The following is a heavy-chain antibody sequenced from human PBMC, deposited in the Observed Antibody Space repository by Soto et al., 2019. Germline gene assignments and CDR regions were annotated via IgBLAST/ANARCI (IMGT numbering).Heavy chain of an antibody. CDR2: IYYSGST. CDR1: GGSISSSSYY. V-gene: IGHV4-39*01. D-gene: IGHD5-12*01. J-gene: IGHJ4*02. Sequence: QLQLQESGPGLVKPSETLSLTCTVSGGSISSSSYYWGWIRQPPGKGLEWIGSIYYSGSTYYNPSLMSRVTISVDTSKNQFSLKLSSVNAADTAVYYCASPTIVATIRGGDYWGQGTLVTVSS. CDR3: ASPTIVATIRGGDY.